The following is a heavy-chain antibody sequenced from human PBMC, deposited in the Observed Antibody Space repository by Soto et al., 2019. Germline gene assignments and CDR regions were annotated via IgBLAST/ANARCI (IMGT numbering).Heavy chain of an antibody. J-gene: IGHJ6*02. CDR3: ARAGSWYGHSYYYYGMDV. V-gene: IGHV3-7*02. D-gene: IGHD6-13*01. CDR1: GFTFGNCW. Sequence: GGSLRLSCTGSGFTFGNCWMSWVRQAPGKGLEWVANIKPDGSDKYYEESVKGRFTISRDNAKNSLYLQMNSLRAEDTAVYYCARAGSWYGHSYYYYGMDVWGQGTTVTVSS. CDR2: IKPDGSDK.